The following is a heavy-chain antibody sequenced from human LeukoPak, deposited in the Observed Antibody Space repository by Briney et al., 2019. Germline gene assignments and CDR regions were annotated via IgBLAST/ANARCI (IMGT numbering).Heavy chain of an antibody. D-gene: IGHD6-6*01. CDR1: GGSITSSSYY. CDR3: ARDGTGSGSSSFDNWFDP. Sequence: SETLSLTCSVYGGSITSSSYYWAWVRQPPGKGLEGIGSIYYGGSTYYNPSLKSRVAISLDTSKNQFSLKLTSMTAADTAVYYCARDGTGSGSSSFDNWFDPWGQGTLVTVSS. V-gene: IGHV4-39*07. J-gene: IGHJ5*02. CDR2: IYYGGST.